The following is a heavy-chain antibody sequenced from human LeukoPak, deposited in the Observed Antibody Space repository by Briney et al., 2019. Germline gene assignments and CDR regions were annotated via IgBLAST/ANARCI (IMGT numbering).Heavy chain of an antibody. Sequence: ASVKVSCKASGYTFTSYYISWVRQAPGQGLEWMGWIFAYNGNTNYAQNFQGRVTMTTDTSTNTAYMELRSLRSDDTAMYYCASGDGAGTNYYMDIWGKGTTVTISS. CDR1: GYTFTSYY. J-gene: IGHJ6*03. CDR3: ASGDGAGTNYYMDI. CDR2: IFAYNGNT. D-gene: IGHD3-10*01. V-gene: IGHV1-18*01.